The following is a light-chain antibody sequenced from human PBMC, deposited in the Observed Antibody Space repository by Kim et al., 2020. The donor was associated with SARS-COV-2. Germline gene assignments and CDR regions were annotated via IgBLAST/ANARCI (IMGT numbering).Light chain of an antibody. J-gene: IGKJ4*01. V-gene: IGKV1-33*01. CDR2: DAS. CDR1: QDISNY. Sequence: DIQMTQSPSSLSASVGDRVTITCQASQDISNYLNWYQQKPGKAPKLLIYDASNLETGVPSRFSGSGSGTDFTFTISSLQPEDIATYYCQHLSTFGGGTKVDIK. CDR3: QHLST.